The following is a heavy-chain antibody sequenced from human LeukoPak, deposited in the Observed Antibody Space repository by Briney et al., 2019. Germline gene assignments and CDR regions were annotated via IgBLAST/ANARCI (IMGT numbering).Heavy chain of an antibody. D-gene: IGHD7-27*01. CDR2: ISYDGSNK. J-gene: IGHJ4*02. CDR1: GFTFSSYG. CDR3: AKDYKRAKTGDPPAWYFDY. Sequence: GRSLRLSCAASGFTFSSYGMHWVRQAPGKGLEWVAVISYDGSNKYYADSVKGRFTISRDNSKNTLYLQMNSLRAEDTAVYYCAKDYKRAKTGDPPAWYFDYWGQGTLVTVSS. V-gene: IGHV3-30*18.